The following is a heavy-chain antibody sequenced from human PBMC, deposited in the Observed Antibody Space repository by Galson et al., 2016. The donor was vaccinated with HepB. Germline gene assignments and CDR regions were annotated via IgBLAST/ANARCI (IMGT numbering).Heavy chain of an antibody. V-gene: IGHV4-34*01. Sequence: SETLSLTCGVHGGSFNAHYWSWIRQPPGKGLEWIGEINHGGDTKYNPSLKTRATISVDASMNQFSLNLTSTTAADTAVYYCARVVVAATKWFDPWGPGNLVIVSS. CDR1: GGSFNAHY. CDR3: ARVVVAATKWFDP. D-gene: IGHD2-21*01. J-gene: IGHJ5*02. CDR2: INHGGDT.